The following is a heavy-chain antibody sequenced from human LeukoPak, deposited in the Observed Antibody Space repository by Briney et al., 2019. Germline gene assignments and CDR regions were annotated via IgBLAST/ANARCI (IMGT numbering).Heavy chain of an antibody. D-gene: IGHD1-14*01. CDR2: ISGDGGTT. V-gene: IGHV3-43*02. Sequence: PGGSLRLSCAASGSNSEAHAMNWVRQAPGKPLEWVSLISGDGGTTHYADSVKGRFTISRDNSRDSVYLQMNSLRTADTAVYYCAKRSGSPHNFDYWGRGTLVTVSS. CDR3: AKRSGSPHNFDY. J-gene: IGHJ4*02. CDR1: GSNSEAHA.